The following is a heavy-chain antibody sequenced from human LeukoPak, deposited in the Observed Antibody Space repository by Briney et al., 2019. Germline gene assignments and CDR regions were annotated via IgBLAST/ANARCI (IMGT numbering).Heavy chain of an antibody. CDR1: GFTFSSYA. CDR2: ISYDGSNK. CDR3: ARDPHSSGSYGDAFDI. J-gene: IGHJ3*02. D-gene: IGHD1-26*01. V-gene: IGHV3-30-3*01. Sequence: PGGSLRLSCAASGFTFSSYAMHWVRQAPGKGLEWVAVISYDGSNKYYADSVKGRFTISRDNAKNSLYLQMNSLRAEDTAVYYCARDPHSSGSYGDAFDIWGQGTMVTVSS.